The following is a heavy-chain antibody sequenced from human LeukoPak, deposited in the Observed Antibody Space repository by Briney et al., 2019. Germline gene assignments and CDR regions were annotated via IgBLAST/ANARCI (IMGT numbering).Heavy chain of an antibody. V-gene: IGHV1-2*02. Sequence: ASVKVSCKASGYPFTGYYMHWVRQAPGQGLEWMGWINPNSGGTNYAQKFQGRVTMTRDTSISTAYMELSRLRSDDTAVYYCARGPLLRFLEWLPNFDYWGQGTLVTVSS. J-gene: IGHJ4*02. D-gene: IGHD3-3*01. CDR3: ARGPLLRFLEWLPNFDY. CDR2: INPNSGGT. CDR1: GYPFTGYY.